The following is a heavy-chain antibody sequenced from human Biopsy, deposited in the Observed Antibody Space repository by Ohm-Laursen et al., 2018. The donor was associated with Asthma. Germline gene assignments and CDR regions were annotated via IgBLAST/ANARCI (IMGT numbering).Heavy chain of an antibody. CDR3: VRDGTDDAFDI. CDR1: GFSFSNFA. J-gene: IGHJ3*02. CDR2: VSKDASTQ. D-gene: IGHD1-1*01. Sequence: SLRLSCAASGFSFSNFAIHWVRQAPGKRLEWVGVVSKDASTQDYADSVKGRFTMARDNSKNTLDLQMNSLREEDTAVYYCVRDGTDDAFDIWGQGTVVSVSS. V-gene: IGHV3-30*01.